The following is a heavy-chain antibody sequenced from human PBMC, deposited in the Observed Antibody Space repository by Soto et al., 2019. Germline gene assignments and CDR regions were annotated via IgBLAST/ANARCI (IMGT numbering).Heavy chain of an antibody. D-gene: IGHD3-10*01. J-gene: IGHJ4*02. Sequence: QVPLQKWGAGLLKPSATLSLTCAVSGGSFSGYYWSWIRQPTGKGLEWIGEINHSGSTNYNPSLNSRVTISLETSKNPVSLKLSSVSAADAAVYYCARGPPRNYYGSERGRYWGQRNLVTGSS. CDR3: ARGPPRNYYGSERGRY. V-gene: IGHV4-34*01. CDR1: GGSFSGYY. CDR2: INHSGST.